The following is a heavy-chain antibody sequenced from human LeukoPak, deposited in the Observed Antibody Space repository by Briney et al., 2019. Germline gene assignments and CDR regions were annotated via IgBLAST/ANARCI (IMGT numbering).Heavy chain of an antibody. CDR3: VRGWRIMDV. CDR2: VNTNGGAT. V-gene: IGHV3-64D*06. CDR1: GFTFSNYP. Sequence: GGSLRLSCSASGFTFSNYPMHWVRQAPGKGLEYVSVVNTNGGATYNADSVKGRSTISRDNSKNTVYLRISSLRGEDTAMYYCVRGWRIMDVWGQGTTVTVSS. J-gene: IGHJ6*02. D-gene: IGHD5-24*01.